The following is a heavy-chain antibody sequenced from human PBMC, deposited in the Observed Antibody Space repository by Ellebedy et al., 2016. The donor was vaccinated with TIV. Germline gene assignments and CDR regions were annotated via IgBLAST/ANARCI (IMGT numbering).Heavy chain of an antibody. D-gene: IGHD1-14*01. V-gene: IGHV3-21*01. CDR2: ISSSSSYI. Sequence: GESLKISCAASGLTFSSYSMNWVRQAPGKGLEWVSSISSSSSYIYYADSVKGRFTISRDNAKNSLYLQMNSLRAEDTAVYYCARRNSHDYWGQGTLVTVSS. CDR3: ARRNSHDY. J-gene: IGHJ4*02. CDR1: GLTFSSYS.